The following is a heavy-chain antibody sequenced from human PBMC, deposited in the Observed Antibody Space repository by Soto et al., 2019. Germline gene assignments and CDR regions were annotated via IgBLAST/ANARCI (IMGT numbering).Heavy chain of an antibody. J-gene: IGHJ5*02. CDR3: ARVVGATYPWFDP. D-gene: IGHD1-26*01. V-gene: IGHV4-61*01. CDR2: IYYSGST. CDR1: GGSVSSGSDY. Sequence: SETLSLTCTVSGGSVSSGSDYWSWIRQPPGKGLEWIGYIYYSGSTNYNPSLKSRVTISVDTSKNQFSLKLSSVTAADTAVYYCARVVGATYPWFDPWGQGTLVTVSS.